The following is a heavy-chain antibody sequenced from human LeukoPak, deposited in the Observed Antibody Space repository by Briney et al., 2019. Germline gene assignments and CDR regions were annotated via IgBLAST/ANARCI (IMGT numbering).Heavy chain of an antibody. J-gene: IGHJ4*02. CDR3: AIVLRYFDWSTHFAY. Sequence: SVKVSCKASGGTFSSYAISWVRQAPGQGLEWMGGIIPIFGTANYAQKFQGRVTITADESTSTAYMELSSLRSEDTAVYYCAIVLRYFDWSTHFAYWGQGTLVTVSS. V-gene: IGHV1-69*13. CDR1: GGTFSSYA. CDR2: IIPIFGTA. D-gene: IGHD3-9*01.